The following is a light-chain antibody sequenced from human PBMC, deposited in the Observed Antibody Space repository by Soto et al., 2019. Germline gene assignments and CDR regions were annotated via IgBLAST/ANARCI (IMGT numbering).Light chain of an antibody. CDR2: DVS. Sequence: QSALTQPASVSGSPGQSIAISCTGTSSDLGAFNYVSWYQQHPGKAPKFMIFDVSSRPSGVSDRFSGSKSGNTASLTISGLQTEDEAYYYCASYTTSSTYVFGTGTKLTVL. J-gene: IGLJ1*01. CDR1: SSDLGAFNY. CDR3: ASYTTSSTYV. V-gene: IGLV2-14*03.